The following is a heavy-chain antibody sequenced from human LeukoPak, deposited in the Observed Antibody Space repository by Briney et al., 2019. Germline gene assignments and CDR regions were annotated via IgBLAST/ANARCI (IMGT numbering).Heavy chain of an antibody. CDR3: ARKGVGGELGGFDY. V-gene: IGHV3-48*03. CDR2: ISSSGSTI. Sequence: PGGSLRLSCAASGFTFSSYEMNWVRQAPGKGLEWVSYISSSGSTIYYADSVKGRFTISRDNAKNFLFLDMNSLRVEDTAFYHCARKGVGGELGGFDYWGQGTLVTVSS. J-gene: IGHJ4*02. D-gene: IGHD3-16*01. CDR1: GFTFSSYE.